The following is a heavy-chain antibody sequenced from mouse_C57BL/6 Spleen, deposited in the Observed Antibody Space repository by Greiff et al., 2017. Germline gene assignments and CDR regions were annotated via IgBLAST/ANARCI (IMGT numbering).Heavy chain of an antibody. Sequence: VQLKESGAELVRPGASVKLSCTASGFNIKDYYMHWVKQRPEQGLEWIGSIDPEDGDTEYAPKFQGKATMTEDTSSNTAYLQLSSLTSADTAVYYCTAGYSSPYWGQGTTLTVSS. D-gene: IGHD2-5*01. CDR2: IDPEDGDT. CDR3: TAGYSSPY. V-gene: IGHV14-1*01. CDR1: GFNIKDYY. J-gene: IGHJ2*01.